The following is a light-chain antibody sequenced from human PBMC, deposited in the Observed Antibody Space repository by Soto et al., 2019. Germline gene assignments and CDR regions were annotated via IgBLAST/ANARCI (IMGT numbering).Light chain of an antibody. Sequence: EIVMTQSPDTLSVSPGERATLSCRARQSVSSKLAWIKQKPGQAPSRLIYGVSTRATGVRVKFSGSGSGTEFPLPIISLQSEDFAVYYCQQYNNLPHTFGQGTNLEIK. CDR3: QQYNNLPHT. J-gene: IGKJ2*01. CDR1: QSVSSK. CDR2: GVS. V-gene: IGKV3-15*01.